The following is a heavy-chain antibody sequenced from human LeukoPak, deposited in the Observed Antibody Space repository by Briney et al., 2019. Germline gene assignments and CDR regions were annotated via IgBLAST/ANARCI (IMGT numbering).Heavy chain of an antibody. D-gene: IGHD3-10*01. J-gene: IGHJ4*02. CDR2: ISYTGST. CDR1: GGPISGSY. CDR3: ARVHYSGSGLSSYFDY. V-gene: IGHV4-59*01. Sequence: PSETLSLTCTVSGGPISGSYWSWIRQSQGKGLEWIGYISYTGSTNYNPSLKSRVTISVDASKNQFSLKLSSVTAADTAVYYCARVHYSGSGLSSYFDYWGQGTLVTVSS.